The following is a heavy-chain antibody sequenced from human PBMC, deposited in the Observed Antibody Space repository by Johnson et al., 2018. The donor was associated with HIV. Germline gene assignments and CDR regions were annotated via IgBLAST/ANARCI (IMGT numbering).Heavy chain of an antibody. D-gene: IGHD2-21*02. Sequence: QMLLVESGGGVVQPGGSLRLSCAASGLTLSRCDMHWVRQAPGKGLEWVAVIWYDGTNKYYAESVKGRFTISRDDSKNTAYLIMNSLKTEDTAVYYCSLYCKGGDCSHAFDIWGQGTMVTVSS. CDR2: IWYDGTNK. V-gene: IGHV3-33*01. CDR1: GLTLSRCD. J-gene: IGHJ3*02. CDR3: SLYCKGGDCSHAFDI.